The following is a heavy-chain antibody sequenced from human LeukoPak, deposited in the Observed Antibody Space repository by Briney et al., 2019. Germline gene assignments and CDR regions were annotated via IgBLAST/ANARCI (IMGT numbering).Heavy chain of an antibody. CDR3: ATFSGAHHKTFDS. Sequence: GGSLRLSCAASGLTFRNYWMSWVRQAPGKGLEWVANIKQDGSDKFYVDSVNGRFTISRDNAKNSLYLQMNTLRAEDTAIYYCATFSGAHHKTFDSWGQGTLVTVSS. V-gene: IGHV3-7*01. CDR2: IKQDGSDK. D-gene: IGHD1-14*01. CDR1: GLTFRNYW. J-gene: IGHJ4*02.